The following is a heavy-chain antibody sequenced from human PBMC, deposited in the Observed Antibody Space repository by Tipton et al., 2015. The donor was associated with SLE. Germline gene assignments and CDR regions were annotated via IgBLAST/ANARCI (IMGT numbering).Heavy chain of an antibody. CDR2: MWDDGNNI. J-gene: IGHJ6*03. CDR3: AREGQRRGVPRDYYMDV. Sequence: SLRLSCAASGFSFSDYGVDWVRQAPGKGLEWVAVMWDDGNNIYYGDSVKGRFTISRDNSQTTVYLQMNSLRAEDTAVYYCAREGQRRGVPRDYYMDVWGKGTTVIVSS. V-gene: IGHV3-33*01. D-gene: IGHD3-10*01. CDR1: GFSFSDYG.